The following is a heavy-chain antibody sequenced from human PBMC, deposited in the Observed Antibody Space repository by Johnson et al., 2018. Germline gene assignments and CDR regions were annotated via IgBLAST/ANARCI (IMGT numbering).Heavy chain of an antibody. CDR3: ARVLRWSGQYNMDV. Sequence: VQLVESGGGLVQPGGSLRLSCVASGVTVSDNYITWVRQAPGKGLEWVSTLYLDDTSYYTDAVKGRFTISRDTSKNTVYLQMNGLRHDDTAVYYCARVLRWSGQYNMDVWGKGTTVAVSS. J-gene: IGHJ6*03. V-gene: IGHV3-66*02. D-gene: IGHD3-3*01. CDR1: GVTVSDNY. CDR2: LYLDDTS.